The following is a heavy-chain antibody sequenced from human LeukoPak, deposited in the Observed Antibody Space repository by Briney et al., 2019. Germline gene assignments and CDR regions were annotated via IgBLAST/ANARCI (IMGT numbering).Heavy chain of an antibody. CDR3: ARGRSPDD. J-gene: IGHJ4*02. Sequence: PSETLSLTCAVYGGSFSGYYWSWIRQPPGKGLEWIGEINHSGSTNYNPSLKSRVSISVDTSKNQFSLKLSSVTAADTAVYYCARGRSPDDWGQGTLVTVSS. CDR1: GGSFSGYY. V-gene: IGHV4-34*01. CDR2: INHSGST.